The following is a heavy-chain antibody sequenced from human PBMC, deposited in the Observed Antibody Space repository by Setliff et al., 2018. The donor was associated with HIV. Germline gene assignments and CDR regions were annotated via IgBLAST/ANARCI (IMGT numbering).Heavy chain of an antibody. D-gene: IGHD3-22*01. CDR3: ASRVYYYDSSGYLREEGFDP. J-gene: IGHJ5*02. Sequence: LSLTCTVSGGSISNNRYYWSWIRQPPGKGLEWIGSIYYSGSTYYNPSLKSRVTISVDTSKNQFSRKLSSVTAADAAVYYCASRVYYYDSSGYLREEGFDPWGQGTLVTVSS. CDR2: IYYSGST. V-gene: IGHV4-39*01. CDR1: GGSISNNRYY.